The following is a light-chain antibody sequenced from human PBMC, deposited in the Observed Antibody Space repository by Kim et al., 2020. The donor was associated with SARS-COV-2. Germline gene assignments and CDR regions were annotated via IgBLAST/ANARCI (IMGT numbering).Light chain of an antibody. V-gene: IGLV3-1*01. Sequence: VSGSPGQPASITCSGDKLGDKYACWYQQKPGQSPVLVIYQDSKRPSGIPERFSGSNSGNTATLTISGTQAMDEADYYCQAWDSSVVFGGGTKLTVL. CDR3: QAWDSSVV. J-gene: IGLJ2*01. CDR1: KLGDKY. CDR2: QDS.